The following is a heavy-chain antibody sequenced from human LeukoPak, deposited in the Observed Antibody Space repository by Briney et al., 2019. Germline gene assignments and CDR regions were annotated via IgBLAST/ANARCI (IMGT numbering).Heavy chain of an antibody. CDR2: ISSSSSYI. D-gene: IGHD6-6*01. CDR1: GSTSNSYS. J-gene: IGHJ6*03. Sequence: GRSLRPSCAASGSTSNSYSMNWVRQASGKGLEWVSSISSSSSYIYYADSVKGRFTISRDNAKNSLYLQMNSLRAEDTAVYYCARGIAARPDHYYYYMDVWGKGTTVTVSS. CDR3: ARGIAARPDHYYYYMDV. V-gene: IGHV3-21*01.